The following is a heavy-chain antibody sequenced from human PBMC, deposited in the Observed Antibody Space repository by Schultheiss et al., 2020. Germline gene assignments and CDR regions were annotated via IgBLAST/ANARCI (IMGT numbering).Heavy chain of an antibody. D-gene: IGHD1-26*01. Sequence: SETLSLTCTVSGGSISSSSYYWGWIRQPPGKGLEWIGRIWASGTSNYNPSLKSRVTMSVDTSKNQFSLELSSVTAADTAVYYCATSGSYDYYYYYMDVWGKGTTVTVSS. CDR3: ATSGSYDYYYYYMDV. CDR2: IWASGTS. CDR1: GGSISSSSYY. J-gene: IGHJ6*03. V-gene: IGHV4-39*07.